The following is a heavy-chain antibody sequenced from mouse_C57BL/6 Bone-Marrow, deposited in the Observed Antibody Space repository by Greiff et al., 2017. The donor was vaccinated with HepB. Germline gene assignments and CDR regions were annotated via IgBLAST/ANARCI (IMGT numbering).Heavy chain of an antibody. V-gene: IGHV5-17*01. Sequence: EVKLMESGGGLVKPGGSLKLSCAASGFTFSDYGMHWVRQAPEKGLEWVAYISSGSSTIYYADKVKGRFTISRDNAKNTLYLQMTSLRSEDTAMYYCARPDYYGSSYHWYFDVWGTGTTVTVSS. CDR1: GFTFSDYG. J-gene: IGHJ1*03. D-gene: IGHD1-1*01. CDR2: ISSGSSTI. CDR3: ARPDYYGSSYHWYFDV.